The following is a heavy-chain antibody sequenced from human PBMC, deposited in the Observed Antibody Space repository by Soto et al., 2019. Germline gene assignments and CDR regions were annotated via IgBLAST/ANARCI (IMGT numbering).Heavy chain of an antibody. D-gene: IGHD6-13*01. Sequence: SETLSLTCTVSGGSVSSGSYYWSWIRQPPGKGLEWIGYIYYSGSTNNNPSLKSRVTISVDTSKNQFSLKLSSVTAADTAVYYCARHVAGIAAAGSFDYWGQGTLVTVSS. CDR1: GGSVSSGSYY. CDR2: IYYSGST. V-gene: IGHV4-61*01. J-gene: IGHJ4*02. CDR3: ARHVAGIAAAGSFDY.